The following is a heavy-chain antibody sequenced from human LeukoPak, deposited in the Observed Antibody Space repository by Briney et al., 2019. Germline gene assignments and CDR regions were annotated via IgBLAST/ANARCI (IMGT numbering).Heavy chain of an antibody. CDR1: GGSISSGGYS. J-gene: IGHJ3*02. CDR2: IYHSGST. V-gene: IGHV4-30-2*01. CDR3: ARSIEDCGGDCLGAFDI. Sequence: SQTLSLTCAVSGGSISSGGYSWSWIRQPPGKGLEWIGYIYHSGSTYYNPSLKSRVTISVDRSKNQFSLKLSSVTAADTAVYYCARSIEDCGGDCLGAFDIWGQGTMVTVSS. D-gene: IGHD2-21*02.